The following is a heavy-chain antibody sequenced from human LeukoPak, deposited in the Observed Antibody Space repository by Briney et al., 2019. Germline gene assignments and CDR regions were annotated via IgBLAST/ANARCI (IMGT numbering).Heavy chain of an antibody. CDR3: AREARYDSLTGYYTLSWFDP. V-gene: IGHV4-34*01. J-gene: IGHJ5*02. D-gene: IGHD3-9*01. CDR1: GGSFSGYY. Sequence: SETLSLTCAVYGGSFSGYYWSWIRQPPGKGLEWIGEINHSGSTNYNPSLKSRVTISVDTSKNQFSLKLSSVTAADTAVYYCAREARYDSLTGYYTLSWFDPWGQGTLVTVSS. CDR2: INHSGST.